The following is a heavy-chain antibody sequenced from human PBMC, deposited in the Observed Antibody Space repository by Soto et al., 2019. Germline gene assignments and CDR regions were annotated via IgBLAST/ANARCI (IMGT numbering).Heavy chain of an antibody. CDR3: AYLPCSGGSCYWFSYSGMDV. CDR2: IYWDDDK. CDR1: GFSLSTSGVG. Sequence: QITLKESGPTLVKPTQPLTLTCTFSGFSLSTSGVGVAWIRQPPGKALEWLALIYWDDDKRYRPSLETRLTITKDTSKNQVVLTMTNMHSVDTATYYCAYLPCSGGSCYWFSYSGMDVWGQGTTVTVSS. V-gene: IGHV2-5*02. J-gene: IGHJ6*02. D-gene: IGHD2-15*01.